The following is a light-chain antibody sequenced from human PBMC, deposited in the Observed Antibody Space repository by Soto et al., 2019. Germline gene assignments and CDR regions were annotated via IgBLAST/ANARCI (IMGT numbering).Light chain of an antibody. CDR3: QQYSQWPIT. V-gene: IGKV3-15*01. CDR1: QSVSSY. Sequence: EIVLTQSPATLSLSPGERATLSCRASQSVSSYLAWYQQKPGQAPRLLIHGISTRATGVPARFSGSGSGTEFTLSISSLQSEDFAVYSCQQYSQWPITFGQGTRLEIK. J-gene: IGKJ5*01. CDR2: GIS.